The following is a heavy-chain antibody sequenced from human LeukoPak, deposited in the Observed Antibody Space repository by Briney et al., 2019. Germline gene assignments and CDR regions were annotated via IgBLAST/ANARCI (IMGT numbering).Heavy chain of an antibody. D-gene: IGHD5-12*01. J-gene: IGHJ4*02. Sequence: GGSLRLSCAVSGFTVSGNYMSWVRQAPGKGLEWVSLIYSGGTTYYADSVKGRFTISRDNSKNTVYLQMNSLAIEDTAIYYCAKNRWGSVATPDSWGQGTVVTVSS. CDR2: IYSGGTT. CDR1: GFTVSGNY. CDR3: AKNRWGSVATPDS. V-gene: IGHV3-53*05.